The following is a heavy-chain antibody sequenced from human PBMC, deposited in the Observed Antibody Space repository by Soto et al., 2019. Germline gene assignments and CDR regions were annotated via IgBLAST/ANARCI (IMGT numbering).Heavy chain of an antibody. CDR2: IYYSGST. CDR1: GGSISSGGYY. J-gene: IGHJ5*02. V-gene: IGHV4-31*03. Sequence: SETLSLTCTVSGGSISSGGYYWSWIRQHPGKGLEWIGYIYYSGSTYYNPSLKSRVTISVDTSKNQFSLKLSSVTAADTAVYYCARVYRYTAMELKTNNWFDPWGQGTLVTVSS. CDR3: ARVYRYTAMELKTNNWFDP. D-gene: IGHD5-18*01.